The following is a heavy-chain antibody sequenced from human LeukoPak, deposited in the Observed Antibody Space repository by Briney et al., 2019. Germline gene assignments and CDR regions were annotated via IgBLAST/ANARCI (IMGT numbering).Heavy chain of an antibody. D-gene: IGHD3-10*01. CDR3: ARDAYYYGSGSYKNYYGMDV. Sequence: PGGSLRLSCAASGFTVSSNYMSWVRQAPGKGLEWVSVIYSGGSTYYADSVKGRFTISRDNSKNTLYLQMNSLRAEDTAVYYCARDAYYYGSGSYKNYYGMDVWGQGTTVTVS. CDR1: GFTVSSNY. V-gene: IGHV3-53*01. CDR2: IYSGGST. J-gene: IGHJ6*02.